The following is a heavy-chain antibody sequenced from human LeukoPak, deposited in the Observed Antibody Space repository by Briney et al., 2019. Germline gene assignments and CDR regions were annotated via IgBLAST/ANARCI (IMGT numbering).Heavy chain of an antibody. J-gene: IGHJ4*02. CDR1: GGSVSDLY. CDR3: AKHPTGARRESAY. D-gene: IGHD7-27*01. Sequence: PSETLSLTCTVSGGSVSDLYWTWIRQSPGKGLDWLGYIYTSGTKYNPSLTGRVTVSVDTSKNQFSLRLTSVTAADTAVHYCAKHPTGARRESAYWGEGVLVTVSS. CDR2: IYTSGT. V-gene: IGHV4-4*08.